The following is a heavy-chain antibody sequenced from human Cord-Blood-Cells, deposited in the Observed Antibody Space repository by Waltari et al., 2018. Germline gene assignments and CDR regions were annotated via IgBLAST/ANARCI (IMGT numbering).Heavy chain of an antibody. V-gene: IGHV1-69*01. D-gene: IGHD2-2*01. Sequence: QVQLVQSGAEVKKPGSSVKVSCKASGGTFSSYAISWVRQAPGQGLEWMGGIIPIFGTANYAQKFQGRVTITADESTSTAYMERSSLRSEDTAVYYCARDRLGYCSSTSCYYFDYWGQGTLVTVSS. CDR3: ARDRLGYCSSTSCYYFDY. CDR1: GGTFSSYA. J-gene: IGHJ4*02. CDR2: IIPIFGTA.